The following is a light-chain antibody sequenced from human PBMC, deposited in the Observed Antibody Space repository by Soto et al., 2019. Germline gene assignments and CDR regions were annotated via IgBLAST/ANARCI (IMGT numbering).Light chain of an antibody. CDR3: QHRMKWPLT. V-gene: IGKV3D-20*02. Sequence: EIVSTQSPGTLAQYTGERATLSRRVSQSVSSSYLAWYQQKPGQAPRPLIYGASSRATGIPDRFSGSGSETDFTLTISSLEPEDFAVYYCQHRMKWPLTSGQGTRLEI. CDR2: GAS. J-gene: IGKJ5*01. CDR1: QSVSSSY.